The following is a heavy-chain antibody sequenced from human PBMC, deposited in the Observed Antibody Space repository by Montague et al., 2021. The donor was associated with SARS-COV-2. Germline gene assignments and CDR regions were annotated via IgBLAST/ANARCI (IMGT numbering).Heavy chain of an antibody. J-gene: IGHJ4*02. D-gene: IGHD3-10*01. CDR2: ISHSADT. CDR3: SRGARLGYGFRLGSFDS. CDR1: RGSFSDYY. Sequence: SETLSLTCAVYRGSFSDYYWTWIRHSPAKGLEWMGEISHSADTNYNQSLNSRGTMSVDTSTNQFSLKLSSVTAADTAVYYCSRGARLGYGFRLGSFDSWGQGTLVTVSS. V-gene: IGHV4-34*01.